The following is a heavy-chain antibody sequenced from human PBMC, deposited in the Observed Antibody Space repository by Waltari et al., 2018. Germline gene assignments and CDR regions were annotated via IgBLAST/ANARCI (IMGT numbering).Heavy chain of an antibody. D-gene: IGHD6-19*01. CDR2: INPSGGST. Sequence: QVQLVQSGAEVKKPGASVKVSYKASGYTFTSYYMHWVRQAPGQGLEWMGIINPSGGSTSYAQKFQGRVTMTRDTSTSTVYMELSSLRSEDTAVYYCAREEGLAVAGNPNWFDPWGQGTLVTVSS. CDR1: GYTFTSYY. V-gene: IGHV1-46*01. J-gene: IGHJ5*02. CDR3: AREEGLAVAGNPNWFDP.